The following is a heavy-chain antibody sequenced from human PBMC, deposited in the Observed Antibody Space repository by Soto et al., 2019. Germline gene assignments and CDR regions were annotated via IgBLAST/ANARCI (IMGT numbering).Heavy chain of an antibody. CDR3: ARGQYYYDSSGYRIGAFDI. V-gene: IGHV4-30-4*02. Sequence: SETLSLTCTVSGGSISSGDYYWSWIRQPPGKGLEWIGYIYYSGSTYYNPSLKSRVTISVDTSKNQFSLKLSSVTAADTAVYYCARGQYYYDSSGYRIGAFDIWGQGTMVTVSS. J-gene: IGHJ3*02. D-gene: IGHD3-22*01. CDR2: IYYSGST. CDR1: GGSISSGDYY.